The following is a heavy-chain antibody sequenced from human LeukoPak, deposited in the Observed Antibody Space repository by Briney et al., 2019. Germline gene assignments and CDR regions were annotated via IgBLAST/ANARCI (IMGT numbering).Heavy chain of an antibody. V-gene: IGHV3-74*01. D-gene: IGHD3-10*01. CDR3: ASGAVSGGYYGDYYYGMDV. Sequence: GGSLRLSCVASGFTFSDDWMQWVRQAPGKGLEWVSRIYNDDSSSYYADSVKGRFTISRDNAKNTLYLQMNSLRAEDTAVYYCASGAVSGGYYGDYYYGMDVWGQGTTVTVSS. CDR1: GFTFSDDW. J-gene: IGHJ6*02. CDR2: IYNDDSSS.